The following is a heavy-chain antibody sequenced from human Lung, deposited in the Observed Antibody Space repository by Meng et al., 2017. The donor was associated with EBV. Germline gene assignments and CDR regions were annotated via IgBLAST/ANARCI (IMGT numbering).Heavy chain of an antibody. CDR3: ARVAAAGNEWFDP. Sequence: LASGPGMVQPSETLFRTCAVSGGSISSINWWTWVRQPPGKGLEWIGEIYHGGSTNYNPSLKSRVTISVDKSKNQFSLKLSSVTAADTAVYYCARVAAAGNEWFDPWGQGTLVTVSS. V-gene: IGHV4-4*02. CDR2: IYHGGST. CDR1: GGSISSINW. J-gene: IGHJ5*02. D-gene: IGHD6-13*01.